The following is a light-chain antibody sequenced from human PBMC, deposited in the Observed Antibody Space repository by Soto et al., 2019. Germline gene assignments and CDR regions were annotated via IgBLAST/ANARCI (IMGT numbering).Light chain of an antibody. CDR1: SSDVGGYNY. J-gene: IGLJ2*01. Sequence: QSALTQPPSASGSPGQSVTISCTGTSSDVGGYNYVSWYQQHPGKAPKLMIYEVSKRPSGVPDRFSGSKSGNTASLTVSGLQAEDEVDYYCSSYAGSNNLLFGGGTKVTVL. V-gene: IGLV2-8*01. CDR3: SSYAGSNNLL. CDR2: EVS.